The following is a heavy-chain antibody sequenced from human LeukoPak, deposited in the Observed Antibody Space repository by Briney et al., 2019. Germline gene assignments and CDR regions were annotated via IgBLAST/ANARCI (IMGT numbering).Heavy chain of an antibody. CDR2: ISSSSSYI. CDR1: GFTFSSYS. D-gene: IGHD3-22*01. CDR3: ARDDSSGYYPVVAFDI. J-gene: IGHJ3*02. V-gene: IGHV3-21*01. Sequence: GGSLRLSCAASGFTFSSYSMNWVRQAPGKGLEWVSSISSSSSYIYYADSAKGRFTISRDNAKNSLYLQMNSLRAEDTAVYYCARDDSSGYYPVVAFDIWGQGTIVTVSS.